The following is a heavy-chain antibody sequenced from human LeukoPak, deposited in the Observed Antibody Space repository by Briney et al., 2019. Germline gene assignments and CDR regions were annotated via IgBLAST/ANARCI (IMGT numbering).Heavy chain of an antibody. D-gene: IGHD6-13*01. CDR1: GGSFSGYY. V-gene: IGHV4-34*01. CDR3: ARGGIAAPRGYYYYYYMDV. J-gene: IGHJ6*03. CDR2: INHSGST. Sequence: SETLSLTCAVYGGSFSGYYRSWIRQPPGKGLEWIGEINHSGSTNYNPSLKSRVTISVDTSKNQFSLKLSSVTAADTAVYYCARGGIAAPRGYYYYYYMDVWGKGTTVTVSS.